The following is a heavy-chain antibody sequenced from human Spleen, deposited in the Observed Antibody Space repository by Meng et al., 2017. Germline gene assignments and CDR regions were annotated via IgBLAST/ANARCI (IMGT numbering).Heavy chain of an antibody. CDR3: ARDVRVTEGLGY. Sequence: EVQLVESGGGLVPPGGSLRLSCAASGFSFSSYWMHWVRQAPGKGLVWVSRINSDGYRTSYADSVKGRFTISRDNAKNTLYLEMNSLRAEDTAVYYCARDVRVTEGLGYWGQGTLVTVSS. J-gene: IGHJ4*02. V-gene: IGHV3-74*01. CDR1: GFSFSSYW. CDR2: INSDGYRT. D-gene: IGHD1-14*01.